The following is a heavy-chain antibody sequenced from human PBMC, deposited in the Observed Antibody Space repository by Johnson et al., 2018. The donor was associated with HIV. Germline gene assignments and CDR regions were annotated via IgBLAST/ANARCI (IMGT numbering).Heavy chain of an antibody. CDR2: IGTAGDT. CDR3: ARGMYYNCWSGYGIRWDAFDI. CDR1: GFTFSSYD. D-gene: IGHD3-3*01. J-gene: IGHJ3*02. V-gene: IGHV3-13*01. Sequence: VQLVESGGGLVQPVGSLRLSCAASGFTFSSYDMHWVRQATGKGLEWVSAIGTAGDTYYPGSVKGRFTISREDAKSSLYLQMNSLRAGDTAVYYCARGMYYNCWSGYGIRWDAFDIWGQGTMVTVSS.